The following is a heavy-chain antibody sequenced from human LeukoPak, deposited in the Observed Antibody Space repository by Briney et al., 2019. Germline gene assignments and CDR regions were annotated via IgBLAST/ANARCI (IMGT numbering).Heavy chain of an antibody. V-gene: IGHV4-59*01. CDR3: ARVVIAAAGLFDY. Sequence: SETLSLTCAVYGGSFSGYYWSWIRQPPGKGLEWIGYIYYSGSTNYNPSLKSRVTISVDTSKNQFSLKLSSETAADTAVYYCARVVIAAAGLFDYWGQGTLVTVSS. CDR1: GGSFSGYY. D-gene: IGHD6-13*01. CDR2: IYYSGST. J-gene: IGHJ4*02.